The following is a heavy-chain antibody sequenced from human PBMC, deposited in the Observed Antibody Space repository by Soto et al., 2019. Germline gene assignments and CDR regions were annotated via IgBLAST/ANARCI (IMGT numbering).Heavy chain of an antibody. J-gene: IGHJ6*02. D-gene: IGHD3-10*01. CDR3: ASCDGTLVRGGRSSPYEMDV. V-gene: IGHV1-69*01. CDR2: IIPTFGTG. Sequence: QVLLVQSGPEVKKPGSSVKVSCKASGGTFNNYAINWVRQAPGKGLGWMGGIIPTFGTGNHEQKFQGRVTITADESKPTAYMELNSLRSEETAIYYCASCDGTLVRGGRSSPYEMDVWGQGTTVIVSS. CDR1: GGTFNNYA.